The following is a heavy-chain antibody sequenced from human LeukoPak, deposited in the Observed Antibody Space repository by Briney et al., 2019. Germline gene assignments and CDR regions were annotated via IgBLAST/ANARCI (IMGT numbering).Heavy chain of an antibody. CDR2: IRYDGSNK. V-gene: IGHV3-30*02. D-gene: IGHD2-2*01. CDR1: GLTFSSYG. Sequence: PPGGSLRLSCAASGLTFSSYGMHWVRQAPGKGLEWVAFIRYDGSNKYYADSVKGRFTISRDNSKNTLYLQMNSLRAEDTAVYYCAKVGYCSSTSCYAGDYWGQGTLVTVSS. CDR3: AKVGYCSSTSCYAGDY. J-gene: IGHJ4*02.